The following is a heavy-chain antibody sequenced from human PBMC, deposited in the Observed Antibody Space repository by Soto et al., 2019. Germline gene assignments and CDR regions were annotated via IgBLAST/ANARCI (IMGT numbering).Heavy chain of an antibody. Sequence: QVQLVQSGAEVKKPGASVKVSCKASGYTFTSYYMHWVRQAPGQGLEWMGIINPSGGSTSYAQKFQGRVNMTRDTSTSTVYMELSSLRSEDTAVYYCAGSGGYYYYGMDVWGQGTTVTVSS. D-gene: IGHD2-15*01. CDR2: INPSGGST. CDR3: AGSGGYYYYGMDV. V-gene: IGHV1-46*01. J-gene: IGHJ6*02. CDR1: GYTFTSYY.